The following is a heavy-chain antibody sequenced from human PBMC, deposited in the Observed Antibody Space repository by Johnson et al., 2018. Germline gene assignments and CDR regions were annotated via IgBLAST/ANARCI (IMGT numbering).Heavy chain of an antibody. Sequence: EVQLVESGGGLVQPGGSLRLSCAASGFTFGHYAMSWVRQAPGKGLEWVSDISGTGSTNYADSVRGRFTISRDISKNTLYLQMSSLRADDTAVYYCAKDGGVGGSTDAFQIWGQGTMVTVSS. D-gene: IGHD1-7*01. CDR2: ISGTGST. CDR3: AKDGGVGGSTDAFQI. V-gene: IGHV3-23*04. CDR1: GFTFGHYA. J-gene: IGHJ3*02.